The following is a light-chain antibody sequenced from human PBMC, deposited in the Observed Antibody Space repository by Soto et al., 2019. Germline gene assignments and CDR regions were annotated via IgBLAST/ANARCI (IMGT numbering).Light chain of an antibody. V-gene: IGKV3-11*01. CDR2: DAS. Sequence: EIVLTQSPVTLSLSPGERATLSCRASQSVTTFLAWYQQKPGQAPRLLIYDASKRATGIPARFSGSGSGTAFTLTISSLEPEDFAVYYCQQRTNWPLTFVVGTKVEIK. J-gene: IGKJ4*01. CDR1: QSVTTF. CDR3: QQRTNWPLT.